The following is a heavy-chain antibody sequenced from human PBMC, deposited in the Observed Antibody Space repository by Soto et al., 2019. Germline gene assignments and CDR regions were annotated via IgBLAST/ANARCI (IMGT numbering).Heavy chain of an antibody. CDR1: GGSFSGYY. Sequence: SETLSLTCAVYGGSFSGYYWSWIRQPPGKGLEWIGEINHSGSTNYNPSLKSRVTISVDTSKNQFSLKLSSVTAADTAVYYCARGKMKGIQVVPAAITGSFWFDPWGQGTLVTVSS. CDR2: INHSGST. V-gene: IGHV4-34*01. D-gene: IGHD2-2*01. J-gene: IGHJ5*02. CDR3: ARGKMKGIQVVPAAITGSFWFDP.